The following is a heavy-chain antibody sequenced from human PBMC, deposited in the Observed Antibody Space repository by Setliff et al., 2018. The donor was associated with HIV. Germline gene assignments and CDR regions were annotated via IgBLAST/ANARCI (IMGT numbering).Heavy chain of an antibody. D-gene: IGHD1-26*01. CDR3: ATWRGVGATA. Sequence: SETLSLTCAVYSGSLSGYYWNWIRQPPGKGLEWIGEINHRGSTNYNPSFKSRVTISPDTSKNQFSLKMNSVTAADTAVYYCATWRGVGATAWGQGTLVTVSS. J-gene: IGHJ4*02. CDR1: SGSLSGYY. CDR2: INHRGST. V-gene: IGHV4-34*01.